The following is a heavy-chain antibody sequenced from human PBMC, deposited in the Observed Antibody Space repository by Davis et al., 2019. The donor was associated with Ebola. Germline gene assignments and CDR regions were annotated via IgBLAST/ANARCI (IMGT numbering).Heavy chain of an antibody. V-gene: IGHV4-59*01. Sequence: SQTLSLTCAVHGGSFSGYYWSWIRQPPGKGLEWIGYIYYSGSTNYNPSLKSRVTISVDTSKNQFSLKLSSVTAADTAVYYCAGVDGGWYHDSGNWFDPWGQGTLVTVSS. CDR1: GGSFSGYY. D-gene: IGHD6-19*01. CDR3: AGVDGGWYHDSGNWFDP. J-gene: IGHJ5*02. CDR2: IYYSGST.